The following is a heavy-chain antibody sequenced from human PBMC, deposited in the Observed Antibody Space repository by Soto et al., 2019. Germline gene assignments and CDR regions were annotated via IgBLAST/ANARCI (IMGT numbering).Heavy chain of an antibody. CDR2: IKQDGSEI. CDR1: GFTLRDYW. V-gene: IGHV3-7*01. Sequence: EVQLVESGGGLVQPGGSLRLSCAASGFTLRDYWMSWVRQAPGKVLEWVANIKQDGSEIYYVDSVEGQFTLSRDNAKNSLFLQMNSLRAEDTAVYYCLITTSAFDIWGQGTLVPVSS. J-gene: IGHJ3*02. D-gene: IGHD4-4*01. CDR3: LITTSAFDI.